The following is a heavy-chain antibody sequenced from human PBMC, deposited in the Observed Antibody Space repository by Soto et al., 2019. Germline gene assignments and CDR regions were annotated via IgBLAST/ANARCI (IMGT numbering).Heavy chain of an antibody. CDR1: GGSISSYY. V-gene: IGHV4-4*08. Sequence: SETLSLTCTVSGGSISSYYWSWIRQPPGKGLEWIGFIYNSGSTYYNPSLKSRVTISVDTSKNQFSLKLSSVTAADTAVYYCARLMLGGYDFWSGYSPSYYYCYGMDVWGQGTTVTVSS. D-gene: IGHD3-3*01. J-gene: IGHJ6*02. CDR2: IYNSGST. CDR3: ARLMLGGYDFWSGYSPSYYYCYGMDV.